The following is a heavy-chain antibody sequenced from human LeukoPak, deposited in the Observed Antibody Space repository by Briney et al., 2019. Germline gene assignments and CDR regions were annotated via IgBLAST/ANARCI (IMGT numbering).Heavy chain of an antibody. CDR1: GYIFANNW. D-gene: IGHD3-10*01. CDR3: ARQSVGSSSSLDV. J-gene: IGHJ6*02. V-gene: IGHV5-51*01. Sequence: GESLKISCKGSGYIFANNWIAWVRQMPGRGLEWMRIIYPGDSDTRYSPSFQGQVTMSADKSITTAYLQWSNLKASDTAMYYCARQSVGSSSSLDVWGQGTTVTVSS. CDR2: IYPGDSDT.